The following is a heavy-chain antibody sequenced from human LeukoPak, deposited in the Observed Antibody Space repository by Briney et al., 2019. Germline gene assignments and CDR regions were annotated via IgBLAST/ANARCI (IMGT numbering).Heavy chain of an antibody. CDR1: GGSLSTHH. CDR2: ISDSGST. J-gene: IGHJ4*02. D-gene: IGHD3-22*01. Sequence: SETLSLTCVVSGGSLSTHHWSWIRRSPGRGLEWIGYISDSGSTNYNPSLKSRVTISVDTSKNQFSLMLSSVTAADTAVYYCARGYDSSAYYPFNYWGQGTLVTVSS. V-gene: IGHV4-59*11. CDR3: ARGYDSSAYYPFNY.